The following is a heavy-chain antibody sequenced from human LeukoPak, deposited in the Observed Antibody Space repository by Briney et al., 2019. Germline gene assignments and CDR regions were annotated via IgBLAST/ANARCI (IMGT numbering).Heavy chain of an antibody. J-gene: IGHJ6*02. CDR2: MNPNSSNT. CDR3: ASGLGGYYYYGMDV. V-gene: IGHV1-8*01. CDR1: GYTFTSYD. Sequence: ASVKVSCKASGYTFTSYDINWVRQATGQGLEWMGWMNPNSSNTGYAQKFQGRVTMTRNTSVSTAYMELSSLKSEDTAVYYCASGLGGYYYYGMDVWGQGTTATVSS. D-gene: IGHD2-15*01.